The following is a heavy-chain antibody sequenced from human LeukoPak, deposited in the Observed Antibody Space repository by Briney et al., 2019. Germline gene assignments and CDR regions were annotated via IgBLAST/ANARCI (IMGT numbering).Heavy chain of an antibody. CDR1: GGSISSYY. CDR2: IYYSGST. D-gene: IGHD2-15*01. J-gene: IGHJ5*02. Sequence: SETLSLTCTVSGGSISSYYWSWIRQPPGKGLEWIGYIYYSGSTNYNPSLKSRVTIPVDTSKNQFSLKLSSVTAADTAVYYCARMVVAAPRSDWFDPWGQGTLVTVSS. CDR3: ARMVVAAPRSDWFDP. V-gene: IGHV4-59*01.